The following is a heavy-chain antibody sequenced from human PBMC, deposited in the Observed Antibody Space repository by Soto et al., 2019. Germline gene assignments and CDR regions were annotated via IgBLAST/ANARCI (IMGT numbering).Heavy chain of an antibody. CDR1: GYTFTSYG. D-gene: IGHD2-21*01. J-gene: IGHJ6*03. CDR2: ISAYNGNT. CDR3: AKSLVFVDHAYMAV. Sequence: ASVKVSCKASGYTFTSYGISWVRQAPGQGLEWMGWISAYNGNTNYAQKLQGRVTMTTDTSTSTAYMELRSLRPDDPALYYCAKSLVFVDHAYMAVWGKGTTVPVSS. V-gene: IGHV1-18*01.